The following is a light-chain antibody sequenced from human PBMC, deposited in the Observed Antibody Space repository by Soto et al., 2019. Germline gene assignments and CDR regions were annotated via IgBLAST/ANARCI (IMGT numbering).Light chain of an antibody. J-gene: IGKJ1*01. V-gene: IGKV1-5*01. Sequence: DIQMTQSPSTLSAYVGDRVTITCRASQSITNWVAWYQQKPGKAPKLLIYDASNLESGVPSRFSGGGSATYFTLTGRSLQPDGFATYYCEQYNNYSLPFAQRTKVEV. CDR2: DAS. CDR1: QSITNW. CDR3: EQYNNYSLP.